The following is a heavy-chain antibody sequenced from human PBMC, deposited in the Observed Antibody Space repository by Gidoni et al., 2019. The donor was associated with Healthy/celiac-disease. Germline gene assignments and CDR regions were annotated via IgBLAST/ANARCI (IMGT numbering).Heavy chain of an antibody. J-gene: IGHJ4*02. D-gene: IGHD2-21*02. V-gene: IGHV3-23*01. Sequence: EVQLLESGGGLVQPGGSLRLSCAASGFTFSSYAMRWVRQAPGKGLEWVSAISGSGGSTYYADSVKGRFTISRDNSKNTLYLQMNSLRAEDTAVYYCAKDRARGVTYFDYWGQGTLVTVSS. CDR1: GFTFSSYA. CDR2: ISGSGGST. CDR3: AKDRARGVTYFDY.